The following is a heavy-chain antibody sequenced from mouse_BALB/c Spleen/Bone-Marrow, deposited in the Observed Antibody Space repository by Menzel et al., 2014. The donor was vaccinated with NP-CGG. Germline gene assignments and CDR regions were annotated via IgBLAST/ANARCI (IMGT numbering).Heavy chain of an antibody. D-gene: IGHD2-10*02. CDR2: IYPGGGYT. Sequence: QVQLQQFGAELVRPGTSVKISCKASGYTFTNYWLSWVKQRPGHGLEWIGDIYPGGGYTNFNERFKGKATLTADTSSSTAYMQLSSLTSEDSAVYFCAREEYGNYDRFIDYWGQGTPLTVSS. V-gene: IGHV1-63*02. CDR1: GYTFTNYW. CDR3: AREEYGNYDRFIDY. J-gene: IGHJ2*01.